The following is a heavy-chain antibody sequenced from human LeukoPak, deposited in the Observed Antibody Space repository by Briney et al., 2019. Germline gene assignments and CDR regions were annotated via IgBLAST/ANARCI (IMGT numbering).Heavy chain of an antibody. Sequence: GGSLRLSCTASGFTFGDYGMSWVRQAPGKGLEWVGFIRSKAYGGTAEYAASVKGRFTISRDDSKSIAYLQMNSLKTEDTAVYYCTTYYDFWSGYYMLHFDYWGQGTLVTVS. V-gene: IGHV3-49*04. CDR2: IRSKAYGGTA. J-gene: IGHJ4*02. D-gene: IGHD3-3*01. CDR3: TTYYDFWSGYYMLHFDY. CDR1: GFTFGDYG.